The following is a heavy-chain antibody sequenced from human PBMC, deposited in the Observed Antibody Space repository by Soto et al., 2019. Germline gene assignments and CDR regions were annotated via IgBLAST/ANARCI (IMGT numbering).Heavy chain of an antibody. J-gene: IGHJ4*02. CDR1: GFTFSSYG. CDR3: AEDRDGLLKDH. Sequence: QVQLVESGGGVVQPGRSLRLSCAASGFTFSSYGMHWVRQAPGKGLEWVAVISYDGSNKYYADSVKGRFTISRDNSKSTRYLQMDSLRAEDTAVYYCAEDRDGLLKDHWGQGTLVTVAS. V-gene: IGHV3-30*18. D-gene: IGHD2-21*01. CDR2: ISYDGSNK.